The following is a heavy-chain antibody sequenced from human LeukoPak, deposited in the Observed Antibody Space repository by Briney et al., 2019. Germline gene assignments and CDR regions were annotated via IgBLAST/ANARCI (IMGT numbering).Heavy chain of an antibody. Sequence: GGSLRLSCAASGFTVSSNYMSWVRQAPGKGLEWVSVNYSGGSTYYADSVKGRFTISRDNSKNTLYLQMNSLRAEDTAVYYCARAYAYSSGWYDYWGQGTLVTVSS. CDR1: GFTVSSNY. CDR3: ARAYAYSSGWYDY. CDR2: NYSGGST. D-gene: IGHD6-19*01. J-gene: IGHJ4*02. V-gene: IGHV3-66*01.